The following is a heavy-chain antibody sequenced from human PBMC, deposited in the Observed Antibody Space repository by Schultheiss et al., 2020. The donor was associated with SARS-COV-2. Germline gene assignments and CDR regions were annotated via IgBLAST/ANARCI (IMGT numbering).Heavy chain of an antibody. Sequence: SETLSLTCTVSGGSISSSSYYWGWIRQPPGKGLEWIGSIYHSGSTYYNPSLKSRVTMSVDTSKNQFSLKLSSVTAADTAVYYCARDLGVLRWHQLPNNWFDPWGQGTLVAVSS. J-gene: IGHJ5*02. CDR3: ARDLGVLRWHQLPNNWFDP. V-gene: IGHV4-39*07. D-gene: IGHD2-2*01. CDR2: IYHSGST. CDR1: GGSISSSSYY.